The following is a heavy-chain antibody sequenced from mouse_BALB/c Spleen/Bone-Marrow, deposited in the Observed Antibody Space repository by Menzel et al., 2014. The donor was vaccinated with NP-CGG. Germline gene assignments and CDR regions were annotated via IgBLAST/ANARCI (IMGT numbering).Heavy chain of an antibody. CDR3: ARRDGSTYYYAMDY. D-gene: IGHD1-1*01. J-gene: IGHJ4*01. Sequence: VQLLQSGAELVRPGSSVKISCKASGYAFSSYWMNWVKQRPGQGLEWIGQIYPGDGGTNYNGKFKGKATLTADKSSSTTNMQLSSLTSEDSAVYFCARRDGSTYYYAMDYWGQGTSVTVSS. CDR1: GYAFSSYW. CDR2: IYPGDGGT. V-gene: IGHV1-80*01.